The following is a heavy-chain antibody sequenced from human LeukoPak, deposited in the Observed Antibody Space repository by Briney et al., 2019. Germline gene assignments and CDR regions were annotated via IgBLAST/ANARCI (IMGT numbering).Heavy chain of an antibody. V-gene: IGHV3-23*01. CDR3: AKDPRAYYYDSSGYYLDY. CDR1: GFTFSSYA. Sequence: PGGSLRLSCAASGFTFSSYAMSWVRQAPGKGLEWVSAISGSGGSTYYADSVKGRFTISRDNSKNTLYLQMNSLRAEDTAVYYCAKDPRAYYYDSSGYYLDYWGQGTLVTVSS. CDR2: ISGSGGST. J-gene: IGHJ4*02. D-gene: IGHD3-22*01.